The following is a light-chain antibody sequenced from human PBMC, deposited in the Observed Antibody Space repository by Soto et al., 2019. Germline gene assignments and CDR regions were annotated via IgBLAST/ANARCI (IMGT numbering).Light chain of an antibody. CDR1: QSISSW. CDR2: KAS. Sequence: DIQMTQSPSTLSASVGDRVTITCRASQSISSWLAWYQQKPGKVPKLLIYKASSLESGVPSRFSGSGSGTEFALTISSLQPDDFATYYCQQYSSFWTFGQGTKV. J-gene: IGKJ1*01. V-gene: IGKV1-5*03. CDR3: QQYSSFWT.